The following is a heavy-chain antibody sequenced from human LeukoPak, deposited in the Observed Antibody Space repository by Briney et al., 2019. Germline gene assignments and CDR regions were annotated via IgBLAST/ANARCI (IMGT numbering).Heavy chain of an antibody. CDR2: ISSSSSYI. J-gene: IGHJ4*02. CDR1: GFTFSSYS. CDR3: ARQPSLTAMGTSDY. D-gene: IGHD5-18*01. Sequence: GGSLRLSCAASGFTFSSYSMNWVRQAPGKGLEWVSSISSSSSYIYYADSVKGQFTISRDNAKNSLYLQMNSLRAEDTAVYYCARQPSLTAMGTSDYWGQGTLVIVSS. V-gene: IGHV3-21*01.